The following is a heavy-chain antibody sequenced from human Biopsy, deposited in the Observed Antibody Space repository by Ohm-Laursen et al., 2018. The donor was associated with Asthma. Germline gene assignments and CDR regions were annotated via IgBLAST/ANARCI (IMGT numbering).Heavy chain of an antibody. CDR1: GGSMSSSSYY. D-gene: IGHD7-27*01. CDR3: ARHWDWGSFFDY. V-gene: IGHV4-39*01. CDR2: ISYTGSA. J-gene: IGHJ4*02. Sequence: GTLSLTCPVSGGSMSSSSYYWGWIRQPPGKGLEWMGSISYTGSAYHNPSLKSRVTISVDTSKNHFSLKLSSETAADTAVYYCARHWDWGSFFDYWGQGTPVTVSS.